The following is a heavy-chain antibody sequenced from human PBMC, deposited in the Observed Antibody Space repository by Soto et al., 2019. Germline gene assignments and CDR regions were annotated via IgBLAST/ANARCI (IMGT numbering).Heavy chain of an antibody. D-gene: IGHD4-4*01. J-gene: IGHJ5*02. CDR3: ARSSNKESWFHX. CDR2: IHASGNT. Sequence: PSETLSVTCSVSGGSLNNFYWNWIRQTAGKGLEGILSIHASGNTNYNPALKSRATLSVDTSKNQFSLKVRSVTAADTAVYYCARSSNKESWFHXWGQVTLVTVSX. V-gene: IGHV4-4*07. CDR1: GGSLNNFY.